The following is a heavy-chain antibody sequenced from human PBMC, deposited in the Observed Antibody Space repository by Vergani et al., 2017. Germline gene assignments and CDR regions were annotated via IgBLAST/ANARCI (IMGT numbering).Heavy chain of an antibody. V-gene: IGHV3-30*04. CDR3: AKDHHYYMDV. J-gene: IGHJ6*03. CDR1: GFTFGDYA. Sequence: VQLVESGGGLVQPGRSLRLSCTASGFTFGDYAMSWFRQAPGKGLEWVAVISYDGSNKYYADSVKGRFTISRDNSKNTLYLQMNSLRAEDTAVYYCAKDHHYYMDVWGKGTTVTVSS. CDR2: ISYDGSNK.